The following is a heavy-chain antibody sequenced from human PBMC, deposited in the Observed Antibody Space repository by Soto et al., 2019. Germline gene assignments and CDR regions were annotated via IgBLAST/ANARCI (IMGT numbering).Heavy chain of an antibody. J-gene: IGHJ4*02. Sequence: QVHLVESGGGVVQPGRSLRLSCAASGFTFSNYGMHWVRQAPGKGLQWVALISYDGSNKYYTDSVKGRFTISRDNSKNTLYLQMNSLRAEDTAVYYCAKEEQWLASWWGQGTLVTVSS. D-gene: IGHD6-19*01. V-gene: IGHV3-30*18. CDR2: ISYDGSNK. CDR1: GFTFSNYG. CDR3: AKEEQWLASW.